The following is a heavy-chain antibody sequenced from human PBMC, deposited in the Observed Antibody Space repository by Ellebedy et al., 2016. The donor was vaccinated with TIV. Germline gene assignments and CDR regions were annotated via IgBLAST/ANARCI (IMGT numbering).Heavy chain of an antibody. CDR2: ISGSGGST. V-gene: IGHV3-23*01. D-gene: IGHD3-22*01. CDR1: GFTFSSYA. Sequence: GESLKISXAASGFTFSSYAMSWVRQAPGKGLEWVSAISGSGGSTYYADSVKGRFTISRDNAKNSLYLQMNSLRAEDTAVYYCARGTVDSSGYYPSYYYYYYMDVWGKGTTVTVSS. CDR3: ARGTVDSSGYYPSYYYYYYMDV. J-gene: IGHJ6*03.